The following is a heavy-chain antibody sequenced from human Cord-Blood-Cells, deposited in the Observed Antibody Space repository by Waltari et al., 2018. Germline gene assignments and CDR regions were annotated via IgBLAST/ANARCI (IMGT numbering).Heavy chain of an antibody. CDR3: AREVAYCGGDCYYYYYGMDV. CDR1: GFTLSSYG. D-gene: IGHD2-21*01. J-gene: IGHJ6*02. CDR2: IWYDGSNK. Sequence: QVQLVESGGGVVQPGRSLRLSCAASGFTLSSYGMHWVRQAPGKGLEWVAVIWYDGSNKYYADSVKGRFTISRDNSKNTLYLQMNSLRAEDTAVYYCAREVAYCGGDCYYYYYGMDVWGQGTTVTVSS. V-gene: IGHV3-33*01.